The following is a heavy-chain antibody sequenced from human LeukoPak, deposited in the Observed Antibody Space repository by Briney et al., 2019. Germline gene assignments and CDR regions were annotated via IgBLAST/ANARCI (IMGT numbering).Heavy chain of an antibody. J-gene: IGHJ4*02. CDR2: ISGSGGST. D-gene: IGHD2-2*01. CDR3: AKKRYQLLSHFDY. V-gene: IGHV3-23*01. Sequence: PGGSLRLSCAASGFTFSSYAMSWVRQAPGKGLEWVSAISGSGGSTYYADSVKGRFTISRDNSKNTLYLQMNSLRAEETAVYYCAKKRYQLLSHFDYWGQGTLVTVSS. CDR1: GFTFSSYA.